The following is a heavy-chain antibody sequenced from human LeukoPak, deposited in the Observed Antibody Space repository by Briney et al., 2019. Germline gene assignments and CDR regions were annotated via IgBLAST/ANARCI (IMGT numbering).Heavy chain of an antibody. J-gene: IGHJ4*02. D-gene: IGHD5-18*01. Sequence: GGSLRLSCAASGFTLSSYWMSWVRQAPGKGLEWVANIKQDGSEKYYVDSVKGRFTISRDNAKTSLYLQMNSLRADDTAVYYCVRVGTDSPWLWDYWGQGTLVTVSS. CDR3: VRVGTDSPWLWDY. V-gene: IGHV3-7*01. CDR1: GFTLSSYW. CDR2: IKQDGSEK.